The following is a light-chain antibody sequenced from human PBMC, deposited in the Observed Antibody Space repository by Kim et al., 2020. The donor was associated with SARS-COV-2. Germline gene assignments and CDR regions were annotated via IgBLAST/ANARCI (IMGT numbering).Light chain of an antibody. CDR3: QAWDNNSAI. J-gene: IGLJ2*01. CDR2: KDS. Sequence: SGSPGQTATIACSGDRLGKKYFHWYQQKSGQPPVVVIYKDSKRPSGIPERLSGSNSGGTATLTISGAQPLDEADYYCQAWDNNSAIFGGGTKLTVL. V-gene: IGLV3-1*01. CDR1: RLGKKY.